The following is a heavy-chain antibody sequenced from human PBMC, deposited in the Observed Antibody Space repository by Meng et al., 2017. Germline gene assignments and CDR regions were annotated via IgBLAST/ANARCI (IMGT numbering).Heavy chain of an antibody. CDR3: AGDHGEAWLRLRDSFDAFDI. J-gene: IGHJ3*02. CDR2: INPNSGGT. CDR1: GDTFTGYY. V-gene: IGHV1-2*02. D-gene: IGHD5-12*01. Sequence: ASVKVSCKASGDTFTGYYMHWVRQAPGQGREWRGWINPNSGGTNYAQKVQGRVTMTRDTSISTAYLELSRLRSEDTAVYYCAGDHGEAWLRLRDSFDAFDIWGQGTMVTVSS.